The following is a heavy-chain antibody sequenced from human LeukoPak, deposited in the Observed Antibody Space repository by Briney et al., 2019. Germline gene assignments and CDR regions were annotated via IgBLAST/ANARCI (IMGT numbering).Heavy chain of an antibody. CDR1: GYTFTSYG. J-gene: IGHJ6*02. CDR2: ISAYNGNT. V-gene: IGHV1-18*01. D-gene: IGHD3-3*01. Sequence: GASVKVSCKASGYTFTSYGISWVRQAPGQGLEWMGWISAYNGNTNYAQKLQGRVTMTTDTSTSTAYMELRSLRSDDTAVYYCARLSLGDGVVIPYYYYYGMDVWGQGTTVTVSS. CDR3: ARLSLGDGVVIPYYYYYGMDV.